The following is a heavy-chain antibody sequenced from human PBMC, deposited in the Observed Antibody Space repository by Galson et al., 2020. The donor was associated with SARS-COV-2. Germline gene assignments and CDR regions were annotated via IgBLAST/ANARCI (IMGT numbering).Heavy chain of an antibody. CDR1: GFTFSSYW. V-gene: IGHV3-7*03. CDR3: ARDQAAYYYDSSGYYN. D-gene: IGHD3-22*01. J-gene: IGHJ4*02. CDR2: IKQDGSEK. Sequence: CAASGFTFSSYWLSWVRQAPGKGLEWVANIKQDGSEKYYVDSVKGRFTISRDNAKNSLYLQMNSLRAEDTAVYYCARDQAAYYYDSSGYYNWGQGTLVTVSS.